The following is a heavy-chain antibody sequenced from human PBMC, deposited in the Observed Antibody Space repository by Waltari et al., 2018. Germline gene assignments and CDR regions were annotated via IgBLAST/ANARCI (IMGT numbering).Heavy chain of an antibody. Sequence: QVQLQESGPGLVKPSETLSLTCTVPGGSISRYYWSWIRQPPGKGLEWIGYIYYSGSTNYNPSLKSRVTISVDTSKNQFSPKLSSVTAADTAVYYCARDHGVTDAFDIWGQGTMVTVSS. D-gene: IGHD3-10*01. V-gene: IGHV4-59*01. CDR3: ARDHGVTDAFDI. J-gene: IGHJ3*02. CDR1: GGSISRYY. CDR2: IYYSGST.